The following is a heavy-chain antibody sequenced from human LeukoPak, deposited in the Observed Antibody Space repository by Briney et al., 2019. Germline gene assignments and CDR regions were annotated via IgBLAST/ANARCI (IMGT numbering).Heavy chain of an antibody. CDR1: GFTFDDYA. V-gene: IGHV3-9*01. D-gene: IGHD3-10*01. Sequence: GRSLRLSCAASGFTFDDYAMPWVRQAPGKGLEWVSGISWNSGSIGYADSVKGRFTISRDNAKNSLYLQMNSLRAEDTALYYCAKGAQYYYGSGSSLPHFDYWGQGTLVTVSS. CDR3: AKGAQYYYGSGSSLPHFDY. CDR2: ISWNSGSI. J-gene: IGHJ4*02.